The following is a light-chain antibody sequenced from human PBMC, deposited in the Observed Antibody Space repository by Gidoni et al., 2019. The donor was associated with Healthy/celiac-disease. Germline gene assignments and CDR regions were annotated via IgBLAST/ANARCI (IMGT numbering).Light chain of an antibody. Sequence: QSVLTQPPSASGTPGQRFTISCSGSSSNIGSNYVYWYQQHPGTAPKLLIYRNNQRPSGVPDRFSGSKSGNSASLAISGLRSEDEADYYWAAWDDSLSAWVFGGGTKLTVL. CDR3: AAWDDSLSAWV. CDR2: RNN. V-gene: IGLV1-47*01. CDR1: SSNIGSNY. J-gene: IGLJ3*02.